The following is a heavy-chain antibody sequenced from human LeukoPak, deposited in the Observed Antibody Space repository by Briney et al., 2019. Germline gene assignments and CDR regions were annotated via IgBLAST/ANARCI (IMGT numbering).Heavy chain of an antibody. CDR1: GGSISSYY. CDR2: IYYSGST. V-gene: IGHV4-59*01. J-gene: IGHJ3*02. Sequence: SETLSLTCTVSGGSISSYYWSWIRQPPGKGLEWIGYIYYSGSTNYNPSLKSRVTISVDTSKNQFSLKLSSVTAADTAVYYCARDRVPAAPTGKYAFDIWGQGTMATVSS. CDR3: ARDRVPAAPTGKYAFDI. D-gene: IGHD2-2*01.